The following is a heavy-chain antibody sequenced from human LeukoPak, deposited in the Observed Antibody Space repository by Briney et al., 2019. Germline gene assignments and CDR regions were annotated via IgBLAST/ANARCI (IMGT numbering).Heavy chain of an antibody. Sequence: PGGSLRLSCAASGFTFSSYAMHWVRQAPGKGLEWVAVISYDGSNKYYADSVKGRFTLSRDSSKNTLYLQMNSLRPEDTAVYYCARDSREDYSNYAIDYWGQGTLVTVSS. D-gene: IGHD4-11*01. V-gene: IGHV3-30-3*01. J-gene: IGHJ4*02. CDR2: ISYDGSNK. CDR1: GFTFSSYA. CDR3: ARDSREDYSNYAIDY.